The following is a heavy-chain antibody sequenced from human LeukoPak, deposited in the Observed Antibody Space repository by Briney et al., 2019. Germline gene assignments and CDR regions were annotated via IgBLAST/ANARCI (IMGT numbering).Heavy chain of an antibody. Sequence: SETLSLARTVSGGSISSYYWRWIRQPQGKVLEWIGYIYYSGSTNYNPSHKSRVTISVDTSKNQFSLKLSSVTAADTAVYYCASLSTIGWYFDLWGRGTLVTVSS. D-gene: IGHD5-24*01. V-gene: IGHV4-59*01. CDR1: GGSISSYY. J-gene: IGHJ2*01. CDR2: IYYSGST. CDR3: ASLSTIGWYFDL.